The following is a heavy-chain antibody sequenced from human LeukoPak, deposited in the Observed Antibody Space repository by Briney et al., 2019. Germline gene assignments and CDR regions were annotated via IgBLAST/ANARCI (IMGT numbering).Heavy chain of an antibody. CDR3: ARSAGDCSNGVCYSYNWFDP. CDR2: IYPDDSDT. V-gene: IGHV5-51*01. CDR1: AHSFANSW. D-gene: IGHD2-8*01. Sequence: GESLQISCKGSAHSFANSWIAWVRQKPGKGLEWMGIIYPDDSDTRYSPSFEGQVTISADKSISAAYLQWSSLRASDTAMYYCARSAGDCSNGVCYSYNWFDPWGQGTLVTVSS. J-gene: IGHJ5*02.